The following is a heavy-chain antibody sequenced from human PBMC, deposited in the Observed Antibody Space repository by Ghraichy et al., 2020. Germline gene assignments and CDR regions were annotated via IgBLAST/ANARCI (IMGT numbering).Heavy chain of an antibody. CDR3: ARAPLWFGDSPIPTHFDY. D-gene: IGHD3-10*01. J-gene: IGHJ4*02. V-gene: IGHV4-30-2*01. CDR1: GGSISSGGYS. Sequence: SETLSLTCAVSGGSISSGGYSWSWIRQPPGKGLEWIGYIYHSGSTYYNPSLKSRVTISVDRSKNQFSLKLSSVTAADTAVYYCARAPLWFGDSPIPTHFDYWGQGTLVTVSS. CDR2: IYHSGST.